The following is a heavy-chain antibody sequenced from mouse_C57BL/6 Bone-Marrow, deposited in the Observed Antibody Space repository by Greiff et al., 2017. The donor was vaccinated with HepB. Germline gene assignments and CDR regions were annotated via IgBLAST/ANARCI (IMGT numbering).Heavy chain of an antibody. Sequence: QVQLKQSGAELVKPGASVKMSCKASGYTFTSYWITWVKQRPGQGLEWIGDIYPGSGSTNYNEKFKSKATLTVDTSSSTAYMQLSSLTSEDSAVYYCARGGDGWFAYWGQGTLVTVSA. CDR2: IYPGSGST. V-gene: IGHV1-55*01. D-gene: IGHD3-3*01. CDR1: GYTFTSYW. J-gene: IGHJ3*01. CDR3: ARGGDGWFAY.